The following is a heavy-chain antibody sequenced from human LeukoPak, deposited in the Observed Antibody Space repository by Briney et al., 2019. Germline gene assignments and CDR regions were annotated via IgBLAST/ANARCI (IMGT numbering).Heavy chain of an antibody. V-gene: IGHV3-30*02. D-gene: IGHD1-26*01. CDR3: AKDLTGVGANMFDY. CDR2: IRYDGSNK. Sequence: TGGSLRLSCAASGFTFSSYGMHWVRQAPGKGLEWVAFIRYDGSNKYYADSVKGRFTISRDNSKNTLYLQMNSLRAEDTAVYYCAKDLTGVGANMFDYWGQGTLVTVSS. J-gene: IGHJ4*02. CDR1: GFTFSSYG.